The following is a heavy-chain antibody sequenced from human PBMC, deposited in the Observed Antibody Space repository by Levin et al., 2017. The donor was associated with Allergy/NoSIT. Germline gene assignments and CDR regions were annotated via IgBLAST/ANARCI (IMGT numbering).Heavy chain of an antibody. V-gene: IGHV4-61*02. CDR2: IYVTGST. J-gene: IGHJ6*03. CDR1: GDSISRGFYY. Sequence: PSETLSLTCSVSGDSISRGFYYWSWIRQPAGEGLEWIGRIYVTGSTTYSPSLKSRVTISLDRPKDQVSLKINSVTAADTAVYYCARDLEGFSGYNPYCYMDVWGKGTTVTVSS. D-gene: IGHD5-12*01. CDR3: ARDLEGFSGYNPYCYMDV.